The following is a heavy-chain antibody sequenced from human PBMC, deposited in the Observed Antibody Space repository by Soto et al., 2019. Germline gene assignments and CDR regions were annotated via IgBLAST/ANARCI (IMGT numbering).Heavy chain of an antibody. D-gene: IGHD3-10*01. J-gene: IGHJ6*02. Sequence: GGSLRLSCAASGFIFSSYALSWVRQAPGKGLEWVSAISGGGGSTYYADSVKGRFTISRDNSKNTLYLQMNSLRAEDTAVYYRAKDLNFGSCSYYTVNSYHRMDVWGQGTTVTGSS. V-gene: IGHV3-23*01. CDR3: AKDLNFGSCSYYTVNSYHRMDV. CDR1: GFIFSSYA. CDR2: ISGGGGST.